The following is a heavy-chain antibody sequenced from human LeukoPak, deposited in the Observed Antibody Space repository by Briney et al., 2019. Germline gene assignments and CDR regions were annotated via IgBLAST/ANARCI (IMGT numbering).Heavy chain of an antibody. V-gene: IGHV1-2*02. Sequence: ASVKVSCKASGYTFTGYYMHWVRQAPGQGLEWMGWINPKSGGTNYAQKFQGRVTMTRDTSISTAYMELSKLRSDDTAVYYCARGGVYYYDSSGYISGGWGQGTLVTVSS. CDR3: ARGGVYYYDSSGYISGG. CDR1: GYTFTGYY. D-gene: IGHD3-22*01. CDR2: INPKSGGT. J-gene: IGHJ4*02.